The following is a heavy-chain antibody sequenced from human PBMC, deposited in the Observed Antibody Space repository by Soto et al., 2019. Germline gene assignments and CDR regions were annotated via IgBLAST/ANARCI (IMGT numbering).Heavy chain of an antibody. CDR2: IKEDGSEK. CDR1: GFTFSSYW. CDR3: AREGEKGGDDHDP. J-gene: IGHJ5*02. V-gene: IGHV3-7*01. D-gene: IGHD2-21*01. Sequence: EVQLVESGGGLAQPGGSLRLSCTASGFTFSSYWMGWVRQAPGKGLEWVANIKEDGSEKYSVDSVRGRFTISRDNAKNLLYLQMDSLRAEDTAVYYCAREGEKGGDDHDPWGQGTLVTVSS.